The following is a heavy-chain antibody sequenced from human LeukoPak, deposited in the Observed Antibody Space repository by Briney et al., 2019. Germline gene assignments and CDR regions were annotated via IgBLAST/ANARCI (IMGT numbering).Heavy chain of an antibody. CDR2: IYKSGST. Sequence: SETLSLTCTVSGGSISSSNYYWGWLRQPPGKGLEWIGIIYKSGSTYYNPSLKSRVTISVDTSKNQFSLKLSSVTAADTAIYYCPRTYSGYLDLWGRGTLVTIPS. CDR1: GGSISSSNYY. D-gene: IGHD6-13*01. CDR3: PRTYSGYLDL. V-gene: IGHV4-39*01. J-gene: IGHJ2*01.